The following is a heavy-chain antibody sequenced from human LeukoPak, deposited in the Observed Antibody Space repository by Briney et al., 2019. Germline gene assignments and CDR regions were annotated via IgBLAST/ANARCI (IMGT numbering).Heavy chain of an antibody. D-gene: IGHD2-15*01. Sequence: PGGSLRLSCAASGFTFSSYWMSWVRQAPGKGLEWVANIKQDGSETYYVDSVKGRFTISRDNAKNSLFLQMNCLRAEDTAVYFCVRQDKVYWGQGTLVTVSS. J-gene: IGHJ4*02. V-gene: IGHV3-7*01. CDR2: IKQDGSET. CDR3: VRQDKVY. CDR1: GFTFSSYW.